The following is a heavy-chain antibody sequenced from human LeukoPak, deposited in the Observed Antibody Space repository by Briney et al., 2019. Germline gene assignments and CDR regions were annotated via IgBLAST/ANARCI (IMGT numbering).Heavy chain of an antibody. CDR2: IWYDGSNK. J-gene: IGHJ6*02. D-gene: IGHD4-17*01. Sequence: PGGSLRLSCAASGFTFSSYGMHWVRQAPGKGLEWGAVIWYDGSNKYYADSVKGRFTISRDNSKNTLYLQMNSLRAEDTAVYYCASVNDYGDYHYGMDVWGQGTTVTVSS. V-gene: IGHV3-33*01. CDR3: ASVNDYGDYHYGMDV. CDR1: GFTFSSYG.